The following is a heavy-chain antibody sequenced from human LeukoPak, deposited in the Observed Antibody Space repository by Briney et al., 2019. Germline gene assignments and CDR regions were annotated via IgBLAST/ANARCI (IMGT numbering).Heavy chain of an antibody. D-gene: IGHD3-3*01. Sequence: PETLSLTCAVYGGSFSGYYWSWIRQPPGKGLEWIGEINHSGSTNYNPSLKSRVTISVDTSKNQFSLKLSSVTAADTAVYYCARRPYDFWSGYPNWFDPWGQGTLVTVSS. CDR2: INHSGST. V-gene: IGHV4-34*01. J-gene: IGHJ5*02. CDR3: ARRPYDFWSGYPNWFDP. CDR1: GGSFSGYY.